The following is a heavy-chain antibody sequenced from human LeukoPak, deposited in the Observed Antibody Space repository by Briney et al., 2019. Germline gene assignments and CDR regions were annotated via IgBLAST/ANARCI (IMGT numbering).Heavy chain of an antibody. CDR3: ATLPLDSSGYYVGY. J-gene: IGHJ4*02. Sequence: AXVKVSCKASGFTFTSSAMQWVRQARGQRLEWIGWIVVGSGNTNYAQKFQERVTITRDMSTSTAYMELSSLRSEDTAVYYCATLPLDSSGYYVGYWGQGTLVTVSS. CDR1: GFTFTSSA. CDR2: IVVGSGNT. V-gene: IGHV1-58*02. D-gene: IGHD3-22*01.